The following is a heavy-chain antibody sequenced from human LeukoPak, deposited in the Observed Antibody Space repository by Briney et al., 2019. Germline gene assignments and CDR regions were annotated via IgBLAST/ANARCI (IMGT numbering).Heavy chain of an antibody. CDR1: GFTFSSYW. V-gene: IGHV3-74*01. CDR3: AREYSSSWYYFDY. CDR2: INTDGSST. J-gene: IGHJ4*02. Sequence: GGSLRLSCAASGFTFSSYWMHWVRQAPGKGLVWVSRINTDGSSTSYADSVKGRFTISRDNSKNTLYLQMNSLRAEDTAVYYCAREYSSSWYYFDYWGQGTLVTVSS. D-gene: IGHD6-13*01.